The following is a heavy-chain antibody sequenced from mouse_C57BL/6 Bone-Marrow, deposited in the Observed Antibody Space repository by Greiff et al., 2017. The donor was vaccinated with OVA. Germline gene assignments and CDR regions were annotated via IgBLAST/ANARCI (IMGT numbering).Heavy chain of an antibody. Sequence: QVQLQQPGAELVMPGASVKLSCKASGYTFTSYWMHWVKQRPGQGLEWIGEIDPSDSYTNYNQKFKGKSTLTVDKSSSTAYMQLSSLTSEDSAVYYCARCGTTVVEGFAYRGQGTLVTVSA. CDR2: IDPSDSYT. D-gene: IGHD1-1*01. J-gene: IGHJ3*01. CDR3: ARCGTTVVEGFAY. CDR1: GYTFTSYW. V-gene: IGHV1-69*01.